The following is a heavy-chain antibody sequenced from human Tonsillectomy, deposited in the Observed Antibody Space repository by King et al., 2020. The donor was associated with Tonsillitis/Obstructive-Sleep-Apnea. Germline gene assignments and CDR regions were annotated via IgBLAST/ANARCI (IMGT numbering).Heavy chain of an antibody. Sequence: VQLQESGPGLVKPSETLSLTCTFSGGSISSYYWSWIRQPPGKGLEWIGYIYYSWSTNYNPSLKSRVTISVDTSKNQFSLKLSSVTAADTAVYYCAREVRYNSRPYYFDYWGQGTLVTVSS. CDR1: GGSISSYY. V-gene: IGHV4-59*01. D-gene: IGHD3-22*01. CDR3: AREVRYNSRPYYFDY. J-gene: IGHJ4*02. CDR2: IYYSWST.